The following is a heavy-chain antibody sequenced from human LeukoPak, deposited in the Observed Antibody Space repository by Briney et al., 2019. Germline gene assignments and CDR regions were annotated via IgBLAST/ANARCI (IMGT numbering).Heavy chain of an antibody. CDR1: GVSMRGAY. Sequence: SETLSLTCTVSGVSMRGAYWSWIWQPPGKGLEWIGYVFFEGNTRYNPSLTSRLTISADTSRSQFSLKLNSVTAADTAVYYCARGTMVRGVTFDYWGQGTLVTVSS. V-gene: IGHV4-59*12. CDR2: VFFEGNT. J-gene: IGHJ4*02. CDR3: ARGTMVRGVTFDY. D-gene: IGHD3-10*01.